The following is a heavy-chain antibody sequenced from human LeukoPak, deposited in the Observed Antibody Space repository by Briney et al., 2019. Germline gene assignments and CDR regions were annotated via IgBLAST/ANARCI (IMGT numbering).Heavy chain of an antibody. CDR1: GFTFSSYA. CDR2: ISGSGGST. V-gene: IGHV3-23*01. CDR3: ARESQGYYYDSSGYYYRH. D-gene: IGHD3-22*01. J-gene: IGHJ4*02. Sequence: GGSLRLSCAASGFTFSSYAMSWVRQAPGKGLEWVSAISGSGGSTYYADSVKGRFTISRDNSKNTLYLQMNSLRAEDTAVYYCARESQGYYYDSSGYYYRHWGQGTLVTVSS.